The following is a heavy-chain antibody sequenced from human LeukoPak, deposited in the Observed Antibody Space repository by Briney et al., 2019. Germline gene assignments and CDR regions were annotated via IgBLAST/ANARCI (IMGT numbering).Heavy chain of an antibody. Sequence: GRSLRLSCAASGFTFSSYGMHWVRQAPGKGLEWVAVIWYDGSNKYYADSVKGRFTISRDNSKNTLYLQMNSLRAEDTAVYYCAKDGGTTGTMGDLDYWGQGTLVTVSS. D-gene: IGHD1-1*01. CDR1: GFTFSSYG. J-gene: IGHJ4*02. CDR2: IWYDGSNK. CDR3: AKDGGTTGTMGDLDY. V-gene: IGHV3-33*06.